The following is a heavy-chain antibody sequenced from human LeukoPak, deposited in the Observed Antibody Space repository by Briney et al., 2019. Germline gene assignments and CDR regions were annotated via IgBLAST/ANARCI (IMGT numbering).Heavy chain of an antibody. Sequence: PSETLSLTCTVSGGSISSYYWSWIRQPAGKGLEWIGRIYTSGSTNYNPSLKSRVTMSVDTSKNQFSLKLSSVTAADTAVYYCARDIVGATSYYYYYMDVWGKGTTVTASS. V-gene: IGHV4-4*07. D-gene: IGHD1-26*01. CDR2: IYTSGST. CDR1: GGSISSYY. CDR3: ARDIVGATSYYYYYMDV. J-gene: IGHJ6*03.